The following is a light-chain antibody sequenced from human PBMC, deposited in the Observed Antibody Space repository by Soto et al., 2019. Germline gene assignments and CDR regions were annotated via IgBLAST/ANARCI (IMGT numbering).Light chain of an antibody. CDR2: DAS. CDR3: QQTDSFPT. J-gene: IGKJ5*01. Sequence: DIHMTQSPSTLSASLGDRVSITCRASQSINSWLAWYQQKPGKAPKLLIYDASSLQSGVPSRFSGSESGAEFTLTISGLQPDDFATYYCQQTDSFPTFGRGTRLDIK. CDR1: QSINSW. V-gene: IGKV1-5*01.